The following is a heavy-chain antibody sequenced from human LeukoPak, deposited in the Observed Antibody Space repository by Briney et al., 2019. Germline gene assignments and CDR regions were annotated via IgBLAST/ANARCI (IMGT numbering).Heavy chain of an antibody. Sequence: SETLSLTCTVSGVSISSGDNYWSWIRQHPGEGLEWIRYIHYSGSTFYNPSLKSRANISVNTSKTQFSLNLSSVAAADTAVYYCARGELVFDYWGQGTLVTVSS. CDR2: IHYSGST. D-gene: IGHD1-1*01. J-gene: IGHJ4*02. CDR3: ARGELVFDY. V-gene: IGHV4-31*03. CDR1: GVSISSGDNY.